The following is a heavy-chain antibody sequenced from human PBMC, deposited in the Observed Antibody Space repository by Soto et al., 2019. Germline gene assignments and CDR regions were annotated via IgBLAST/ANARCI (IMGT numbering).Heavy chain of an antibody. J-gene: IGHJ6*03. V-gene: IGHV3-9*01. CDR1: GFTFDDYA. CDR3: ASEWKDPGVRGYYYMAV. CDR2: ISWNSGSI. D-gene: IGHD7-27*01. Sequence: GGSLRLSCAASGFTFDDYAMRWVRQAPGKGLEWVSGISWNSGSIGYADSVKGRFTISRDNAKNSLYLQMNSLRSDDTAVYYCASEWKDPGVRGYYYMAVWGKGTTVTVSS.